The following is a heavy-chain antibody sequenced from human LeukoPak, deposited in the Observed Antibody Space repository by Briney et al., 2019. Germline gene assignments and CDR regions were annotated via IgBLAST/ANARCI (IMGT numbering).Heavy chain of an antibody. V-gene: IGHV3-30*01. J-gene: IGHJ5*02. CDR3: ARESRSSWYWWFDP. CDR2: ISYDGSNK. D-gene: IGHD6-13*01. Sequence: GRSLRLSCAASGFTFSSYAMHWVRQAPGKGLEWVAVISYDGSNKYYADSVKGRFTISRDNSKNTLYLQMNSLRAEDTAVYYCARESRSSWYWWFDPWGQGTLVTVSS. CDR1: GFTFSSYA.